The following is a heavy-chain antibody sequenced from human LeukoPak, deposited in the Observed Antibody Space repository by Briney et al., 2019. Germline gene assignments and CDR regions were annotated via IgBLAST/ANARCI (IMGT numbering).Heavy chain of an antibody. D-gene: IGHD1-1*01. CDR3: ASLGGGTCFGY. V-gene: IGHV4-38-2*01. J-gene: IGHJ4*02. CDR2: IYHSGST. CDR1: GYSISSGYC. Sequence: SETLSLTCAVSGYSISSGYCWGWIRQPPGKGLEWIGSIYHSGSTYYNPSLKSRVTISVDTSKNQFSLKLSSVTAADTAVYYCASLGGGTCFGYWGQGTLVTVSS.